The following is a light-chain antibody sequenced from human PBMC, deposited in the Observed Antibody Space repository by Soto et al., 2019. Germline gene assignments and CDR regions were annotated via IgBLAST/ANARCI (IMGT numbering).Light chain of an antibody. CDR1: QSVSNN. Sequence: ERVMTQSPATLSVSPGETATLSCRASQSVSNNVAWYQQKPGQAPRLLILGASTRATGIPARFSGSGSGTDFTLTISSLQPEDFATYYCQQSYSTPWTFGQGTKVDIK. CDR3: QQSYSTPWT. J-gene: IGKJ1*01. CDR2: GAS. V-gene: IGKV3-15*01.